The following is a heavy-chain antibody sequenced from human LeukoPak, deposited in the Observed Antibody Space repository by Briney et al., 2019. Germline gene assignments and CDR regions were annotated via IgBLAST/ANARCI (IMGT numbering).Heavy chain of an antibody. CDR2: ISWDGGST. J-gene: IGHJ6*03. CDR3: AKDHCSSTSCSMDHYYYYMDV. D-gene: IGHD2-2*01. CDR1: GFIFDDYT. Sequence: GGSLRLSCAASGFIFDDYTMHWVRQTPGKGLEWVSLISWDGGSTYYADSVKGRFTISRDNSKNSLYLQMNSLRTEDTALYYCAKDHCSSTSCSMDHYYYYMDVWGKGTTVTISS. V-gene: IGHV3-43*01.